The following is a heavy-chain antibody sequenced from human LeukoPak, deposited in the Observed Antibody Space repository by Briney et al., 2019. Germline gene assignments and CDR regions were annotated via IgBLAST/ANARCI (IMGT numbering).Heavy chain of an antibody. D-gene: IGHD6-19*01. J-gene: IGHJ4*02. Sequence: GGSLRLSCAASGFTFSTYWMSWVRQAPGKGLEWVANIRQDGSDKYYVDSVKGRFTISRDNAKNSLYLQMNSLRADDTAVYYCATYPGIAVAGTGFDYWGQGTLVTVSS. CDR3: ATYPGIAVAGTGFDY. CDR2: IRQDGSDK. V-gene: IGHV3-7*01. CDR1: GFTFSTYW.